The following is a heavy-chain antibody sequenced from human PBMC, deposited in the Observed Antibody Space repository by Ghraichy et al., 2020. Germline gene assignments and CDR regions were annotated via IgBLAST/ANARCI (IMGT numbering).Heavy chain of an antibody. J-gene: IGHJ4*02. V-gene: IGHV3-20*04. Sequence: GGSLRLSCAGSGFDFGAYGMSWVRQVPGKGLEWVSGIDSSADDFDYAGSVKGRFTISRDNAKKSLYLQMSRLRVEDTALYYCARARSEYYSDLEYWGPGTLVTVSS. D-gene: IGHD3-3*01. CDR2: IDSSADDF. CDR3: ARARSEYYSDLEY. CDR1: GFDFGAYG.